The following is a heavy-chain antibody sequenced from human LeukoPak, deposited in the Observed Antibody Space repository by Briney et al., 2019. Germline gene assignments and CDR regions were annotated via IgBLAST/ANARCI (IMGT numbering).Heavy chain of an antibody. CDR3: ARLMGYCSGGSCYSFWFDP. V-gene: IGHV5-51*01. D-gene: IGHD2-15*01. J-gene: IGHJ5*02. CDR1: GYSFTSYW. CDR2: IYPGDSDT. Sequence: GESLKISCKGSGYSFTSYWIGWVRQMPGKGLEWMGIIYPGDSDTRYSPSFQGQVTISADKSISTAYLQWSSLKASDTAMYYCARLMGYCSGGSCYSFWFDPRGQGTLVTVSS.